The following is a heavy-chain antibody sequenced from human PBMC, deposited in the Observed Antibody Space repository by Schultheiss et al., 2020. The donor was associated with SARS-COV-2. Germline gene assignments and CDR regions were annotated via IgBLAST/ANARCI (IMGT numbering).Heavy chain of an antibody. V-gene: IGHV3-23*01. CDR2: ISGSGGST. Sequence: GGSLRLSCAASGFTFDDYAMHWVRQAPGKGLEWVSAISGSGGSTYYADSVKGRFTISRDNAKNSLYLQMNSLRAEDTAVYYCARQQPLDYWGQGTLVTVSS. D-gene: IGHD6-13*01. J-gene: IGHJ4*02. CDR1: GFTFDDYA. CDR3: ARQQPLDY.